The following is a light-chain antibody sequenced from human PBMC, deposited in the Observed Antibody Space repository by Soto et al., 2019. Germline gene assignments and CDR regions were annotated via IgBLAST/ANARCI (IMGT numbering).Light chain of an antibody. V-gene: IGKV1-33*01. CDR1: QDVTNY. J-gene: IGKJ4*01. CDR3: QQYENLPLT. CDR2: DAS. Sequence: DITLTQSPSSLSASVGDRVSITCQASQDVTNYLNWYQQKPGKAPKLLISDASNLETGVPSRFTGSGSGTHFTLTFSNLQPEDFATYYCQQYENLPLTFGGGTHVE.